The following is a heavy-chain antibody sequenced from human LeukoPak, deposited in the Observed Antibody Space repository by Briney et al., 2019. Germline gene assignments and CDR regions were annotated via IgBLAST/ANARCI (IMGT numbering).Heavy chain of an antibody. CDR1: GFTFSSYA. J-gene: IGHJ4*02. CDR3: VRVAGGNSPYYFDY. D-gene: IGHD4-23*01. Sequence: GGSLRLSCAASGFTFSSYAMSWVRQAPGKGLEWVSAISGSGSSTYYADSVKGRFTISRDNSKNTLYLQMNSLRAEDTAVYYCVRVAGGNSPYYFDYWGQGTLVTVSS. CDR2: ISGSGSST. V-gene: IGHV3-23*01.